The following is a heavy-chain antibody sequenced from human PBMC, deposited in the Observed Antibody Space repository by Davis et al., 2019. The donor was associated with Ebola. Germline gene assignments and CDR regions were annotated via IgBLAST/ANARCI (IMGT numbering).Heavy chain of an antibody. J-gene: IGHJ3*02. CDR3: ARGFLWFGELAAFDI. D-gene: IGHD3-10*01. Sequence: PSETLSLTCAVYGGSFSGYYWSWIRQPPGKGLEWIGKINHSGSTNYNPSLKSRVTISVDTSKNQFSLKLSSVTAADTAVYYCARGFLWFGELAAFDIWGQGTMVTVSS. V-gene: IGHV4-34*01. CDR2: INHSGST. CDR1: GGSFSGYY.